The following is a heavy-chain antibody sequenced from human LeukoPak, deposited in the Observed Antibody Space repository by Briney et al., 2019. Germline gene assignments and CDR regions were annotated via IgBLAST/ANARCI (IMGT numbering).Heavy chain of an antibody. J-gene: IGHJ4*02. CDR2: IWNDGSQK. D-gene: IGHD6-19*01. Sequence: GGSLRLSCAASGFTLSNHGMHWVRQAPGKGLEWVAVIWNDGSQKYYADSVKGRFTVSRDNSESTLYLQMNSLRVEDTAVYYCVRGQWVENYFDYWGQGTLVTVSS. CDR3: VRGQWVENYFDY. V-gene: IGHV3-33*01. CDR1: GFTLSNHG.